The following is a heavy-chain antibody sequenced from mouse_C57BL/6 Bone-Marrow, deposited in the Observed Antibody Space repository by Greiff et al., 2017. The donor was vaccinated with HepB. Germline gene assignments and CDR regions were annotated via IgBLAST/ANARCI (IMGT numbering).Heavy chain of an antibody. V-gene: IGHV5-4*01. Sequence: EVQVVESGGGLVKPGGSLKLSCAASGFTFSSYAMSWVRQTPEKRLEWVATISDGGSYTYYPDNVKGRFTISRDNAKNNLYLQMSHLKSEDTAMYYCARDRYDYAHAYWGQGTLVTVSA. J-gene: IGHJ3*01. CDR1: GFTFSSYA. CDR3: ARDRYDYAHAY. D-gene: IGHD2-4*01. CDR2: ISDGGSYT.